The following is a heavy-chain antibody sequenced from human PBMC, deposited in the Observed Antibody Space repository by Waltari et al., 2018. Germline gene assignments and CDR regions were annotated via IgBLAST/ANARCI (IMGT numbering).Heavy chain of an antibody. J-gene: IGHJ3*02. CDR3: ATLWELERPDAIDI. V-gene: IGHV1-69-2*01. CDR1: GYTLIDNY. CDR2: VDPEDGET. D-gene: IGHD1-26*01. Sequence: EVQLVESGAEGKKPGATVKISCKVSGYTLIDNYMHWVQQAPGKGLEWMGLVDPEDGETMYAEKFQGRVTIPADTSTDTAYMALSSLRSEDTAVYYCATLWELERPDAIDIWGQGTMVTVSS.